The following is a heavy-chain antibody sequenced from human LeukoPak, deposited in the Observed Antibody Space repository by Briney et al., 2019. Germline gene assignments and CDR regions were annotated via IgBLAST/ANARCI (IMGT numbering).Heavy chain of an antibody. D-gene: IGHD6-13*01. V-gene: IGHV3-23*01. Sequence: PGGSLRLSCAASGFTFSSYAVSWVRQAPGKGLEWVSSLSGSGGSPNYANSVKGRFTISRDNSKNTLYLQMNSLRAEDTAVYYCANALGGGNIWCYFDCCGQGTLVTVSS. CDR3: ANALGGGNIWCYFDC. CDR1: GFTFSSYA. J-gene: IGHJ4*02. CDR2: LSGSGGSP.